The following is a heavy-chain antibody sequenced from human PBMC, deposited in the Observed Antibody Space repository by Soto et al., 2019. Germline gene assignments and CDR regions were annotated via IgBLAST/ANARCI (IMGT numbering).Heavy chain of an antibody. V-gene: IGHV3-23*01. J-gene: IGHJ6*02. D-gene: IGHD3-9*01. CDR1: GFMFSSYG. CDR3: ARGAHYDILTGYPTIMYGMDV. Sequence: SLRLSCAAAGFMFSSYGMSWVRQAPGKGLQWVATIHPSGGSTHYAESVRGRFTISRDNSRDTLYLQMNSLRAGDTAVYYCARGAHYDILTGYPTIMYGMDVWGQGTTVTVSS. CDR2: IHPSGGST.